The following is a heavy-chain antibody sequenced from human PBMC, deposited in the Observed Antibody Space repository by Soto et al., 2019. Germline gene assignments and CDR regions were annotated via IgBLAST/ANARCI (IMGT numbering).Heavy chain of an antibody. V-gene: IGHV3-23*01. Sequence: DVQLLESGGGLVQPEGSLRLSCAASGFTFSSYAMGWVRQGPGKGLEWVAVVSIGGSTHYADSVRGRFTISRDNSKNTLSLQMNSLTAEDTAVYFCAKRRGAGGHFDYWGQGARVTVSS. D-gene: IGHD2-15*01. CDR1: GFTFSSYA. CDR3: AKRRGAGGHFDY. CDR2: VSIGGST. J-gene: IGHJ4*02.